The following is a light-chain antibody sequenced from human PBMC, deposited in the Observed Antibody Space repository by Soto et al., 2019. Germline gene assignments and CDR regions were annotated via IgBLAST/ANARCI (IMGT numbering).Light chain of an antibody. V-gene: IGKV1-5*03. CDR2: KAA. CDR3: QRYTDYQYI. Sequence: DIQMTQSPSTLSASVGDRVTITCRSSQSITTWLAWYQQKPGKAPKLLIYKAANLQSGGPSRFSGSGSGTEFSLTISSLQPDDFATYYCQRYTDYQYIFGQGTRLESK. J-gene: IGKJ2*01. CDR1: QSITTW.